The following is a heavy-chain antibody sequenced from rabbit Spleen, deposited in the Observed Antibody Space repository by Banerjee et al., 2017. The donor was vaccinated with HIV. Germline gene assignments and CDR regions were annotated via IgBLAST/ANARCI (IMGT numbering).Heavy chain of an antibody. CDR1: GFSFSSSYY. CDR3: ARDLTDIIGWNFGW. CDR2: DYSGSGST. Sequence: QSLEESGGDLVKPEGSLTLTCTASGFSFSSSYYMCWVRQAPGKGLEWIGCDYSGSGSTYYASWAKGRFTISKTSSTVTLQMTSLTAADTATYFCARDLTDIIGWNFGWWGQGTLVTVS. V-gene: IGHV1S40*01. J-gene: IGHJ3*01. D-gene: IGHD4-1*01.